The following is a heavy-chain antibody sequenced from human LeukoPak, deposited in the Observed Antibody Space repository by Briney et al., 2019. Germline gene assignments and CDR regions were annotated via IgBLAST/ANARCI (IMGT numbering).Heavy chain of an antibody. J-gene: IGHJ4*02. CDR1: GFTFSSYS. CDR2: ISSSSSYI. Sequence: GGSLRLSCAASGFTFSSYSMNWVRQAPGKGLEWVSSISSSSSYIYYADSVKGRFTISRDNAKNSLYLQMNSLRAEDTAVYYCARSYYDILTGIPLAFDYWGQGTLVTVSS. D-gene: IGHD3-9*01. CDR3: ARSYYDILTGIPLAFDY. V-gene: IGHV3-21*01.